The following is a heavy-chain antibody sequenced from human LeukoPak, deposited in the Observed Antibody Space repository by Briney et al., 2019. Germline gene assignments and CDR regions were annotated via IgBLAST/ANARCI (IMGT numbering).Heavy chain of an antibody. J-gene: IGHJ6*04. V-gene: IGHV3-7*03. CDR3: ARDVNYYGMDV. Sequence: SLGVLRLSCAASGFTFSSYWMSWVRQAPGKGLEWVANIKQDGSEKYYVDSAKGRFTISRDNAKNSLYLQMNSLRAEGTAVYYCARDVNYYGMDVWGKGTTVTVSS. CDR2: IKQDGSEK. CDR1: GFTFSSYW.